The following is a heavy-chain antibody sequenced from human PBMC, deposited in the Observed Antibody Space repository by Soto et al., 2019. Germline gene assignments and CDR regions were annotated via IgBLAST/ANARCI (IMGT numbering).Heavy chain of an antibody. CDR3: ARFGYSTNIVIDY. D-gene: IGHD3-22*01. Sequence: QVQLQESGPGLVKPSQTLSLTCTVSGGSISSGGYYWSWIRQHPGKGLEWIGYIYYSGSTYYNPSLKSRVTIAVATAKNQFSLKLSSVTAADTAVYYCARFGYSTNIVIDYWGQGTLVTVSS. V-gene: IGHV4-31*03. CDR1: GGSISSGGYY. CDR2: IYYSGST. J-gene: IGHJ4*02.